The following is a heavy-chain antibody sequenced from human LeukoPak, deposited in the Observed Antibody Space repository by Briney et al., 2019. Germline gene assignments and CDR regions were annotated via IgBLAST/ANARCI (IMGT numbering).Heavy chain of an antibody. D-gene: IGHD3-16*01. Sequence: QTGGSLRLSCAASGFTFSSYEMNWVRQAPGKGLEWVSYISSSGSTIYYADSVKGRFTTSRDNAKNSLYLQMNSLRAEDTAVYYCARVDGGALRYWGQGTLVTVSS. CDR2: ISSSGSTI. J-gene: IGHJ4*02. CDR1: GFTFSSYE. V-gene: IGHV3-48*03. CDR3: ARVDGGALRY.